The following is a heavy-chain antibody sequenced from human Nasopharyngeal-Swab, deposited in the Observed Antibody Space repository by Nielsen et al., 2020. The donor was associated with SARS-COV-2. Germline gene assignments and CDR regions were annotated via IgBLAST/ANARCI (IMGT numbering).Heavy chain of an antibody. V-gene: IGHV4-31*11. CDR2: IYYSGST. D-gene: IGHD6-13*01. CDR3: ASLPRIAAAGTGNDY. Sequence: LRLSCAVYGGSFSGYYWSWIRQHPGKGLEWIGYIYYSGSTYYNPSLKSRVTISVDTSKNQFSLKLSSVTAADTAVYYCASLPRIAAAGTGNDYWGQGTLVTVSS. CDR1: GGSFSGYY. J-gene: IGHJ4*02.